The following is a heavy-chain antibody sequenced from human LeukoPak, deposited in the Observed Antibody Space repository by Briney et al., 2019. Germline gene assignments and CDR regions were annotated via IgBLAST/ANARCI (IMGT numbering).Heavy chain of an antibody. CDR1: GYTLTGYY. Sequence: ASVKVSCKASGYTLTGYYMHWVRQAPGQGLEWMGRINPNSGGTNYAQKFQGRVTMTRDTSISTAYMELSRLRSDDTAVYYCARYGKGPAHMDVWGKGTTVTVSS. J-gene: IGHJ6*03. V-gene: IGHV1-2*06. CDR2: INPNSGGT. D-gene: IGHD1-26*01. CDR3: ARYGKGPAHMDV.